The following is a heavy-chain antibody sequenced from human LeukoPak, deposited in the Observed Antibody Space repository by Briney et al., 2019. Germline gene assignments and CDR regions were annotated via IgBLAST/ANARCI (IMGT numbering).Heavy chain of an antibody. CDR3: ARDFGD. V-gene: IGHV4-61*02. CDR2: IYTSGTT. Sequence: SEPLSLTCTVSGASISDTYYWSWIRQPAGKGLEWIGRIYTSGTTNYNPSLNSRVTISIDTSKNQFSLRLSSVTAADTAIYYCARDFGDWGQGTLVTVSS. D-gene: IGHD3-10*01. CDR1: GASISDTYY. J-gene: IGHJ4*02.